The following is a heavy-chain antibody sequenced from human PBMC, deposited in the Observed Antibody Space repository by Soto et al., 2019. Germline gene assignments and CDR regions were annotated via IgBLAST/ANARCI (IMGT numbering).Heavy chain of an antibody. V-gene: IGHV3-30-3*01. J-gene: IGHJ6*02. D-gene: IGHD2-2*01. CDR1: GFTFSSYA. Sequence: QVQLVESGGGVVQPGRSLRLSCAASGFTFSSYAMHWVRQAPGKGLEWVAVISYDGSNKYYADSVKGRFTISRDNSKNTLYLQMNSLRAEDTAVYYCARDISRELLSGLNTYYYGMDVWGQGTTVTVSS. CDR2: ISYDGSNK. CDR3: ARDISRELLSGLNTYYYGMDV.